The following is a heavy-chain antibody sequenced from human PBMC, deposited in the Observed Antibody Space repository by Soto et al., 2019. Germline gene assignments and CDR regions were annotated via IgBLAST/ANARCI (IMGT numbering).Heavy chain of an antibody. Sequence: SGGSLRLSCAASGFTFNTYAMNWVRQAPGKGLEWVSSISGTGGNTYYADSVKGRFTVSRDNSRNTLNLQMNGLRAEDTAVYYCVKAAALYFFDHWGQGALVTVSS. CDR2: ISGTGGNT. D-gene: IGHD2-2*02. CDR1: GFTFNTYA. CDR3: VKAAALYFFDH. J-gene: IGHJ4*02. V-gene: IGHV3-23*01.